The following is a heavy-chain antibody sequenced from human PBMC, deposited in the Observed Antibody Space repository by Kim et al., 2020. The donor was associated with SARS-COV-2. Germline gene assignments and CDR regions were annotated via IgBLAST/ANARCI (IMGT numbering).Heavy chain of an antibody. D-gene: IGHD2-2*01. Sequence: GGSLRLSCAASGVTFSSYSMNWVRQAPGKGLEWVSSISSSSSYIYYADSVKGRFTISRDNAKNSLYLQMNSLRAEDTAVYYCARDGSSTSWGNWFDPWGQGTLVTVSS. CDR3: ARDGSSTSWGNWFDP. J-gene: IGHJ5*02. CDR2: ISSSSSYI. V-gene: IGHV3-21*01. CDR1: GVTFSSYS.